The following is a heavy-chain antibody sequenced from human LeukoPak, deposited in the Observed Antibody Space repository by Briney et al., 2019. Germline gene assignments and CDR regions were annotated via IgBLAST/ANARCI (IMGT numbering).Heavy chain of an antibody. CDR2: IIPILGIA. CDR1: GVTFSSYA. D-gene: IGHD2-15*01. J-gene: IGHJ4*02. V-gene: IGHV1-69*04. CDR3: ARRSSRAALYFDY. Sequence: ASVKFSCKASGVTFSSYAISWVRQAPGQGMEWRGRIIPILGIANYARKFQGRVTITADKSTSTAYMELSSLRSEDTAVYYCARRSSRAALYFDYWGQGTLVTVSS.